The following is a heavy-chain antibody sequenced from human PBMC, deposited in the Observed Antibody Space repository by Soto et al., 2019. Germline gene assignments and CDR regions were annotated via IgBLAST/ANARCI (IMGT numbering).Heavy chain of an antibody. CDR2: IWYDGSNK. D-gene: IGHD3-3*01. J-gene: IGHJ6*03. CDR3: ARDYNDFWSGYYYYYYYYMDV. Sequence: QVQLVESGGGVVQPGRSLRLSCAASGFTFSSYGMHWVRQAPGKGLEWVAVIWYDGSNKYYADSVKGRFTISRDNSKNKLYLQMNSLRAEDTAVYYCARDYNDFWSGYYYYYYYYMDVWGKGTTVTVSS. CDR1: GFTFSSYG. V-gene: IGHV3-33*01.